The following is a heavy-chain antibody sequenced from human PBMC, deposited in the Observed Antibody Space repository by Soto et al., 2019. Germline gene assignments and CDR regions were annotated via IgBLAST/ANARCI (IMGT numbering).Heavy chain of an antibody. CDR3: AREGQLAGGWFDP. D-gene: IGHD6-13*01. CDR2: IYYSGST. J-gene: IGHJ5*02. Sequence: SETLSLTCTVSGGSISSYYWSWIRQPPGKGLEWIGYIYYSGSTNYNPSLKSRVTISVDTSKNQFSLKLSSATAADTAVYYCAREGQLAGGWFDPWGQGTLVTVSS. V-gene: IGHV4-59*01. CDR1: GGSISSYY.